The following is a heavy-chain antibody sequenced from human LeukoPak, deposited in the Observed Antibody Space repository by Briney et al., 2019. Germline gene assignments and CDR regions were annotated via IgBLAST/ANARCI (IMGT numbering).Heavy chain of an antibody. V-gene: IGHV3-23*01. CDR1: GFTFSTYG. D-gene: IGHD6-19*01. J-gene: IGHJ4*02. CDR3: AKDHLPGIVVADRDY. Sequence: GGSLRLSCAASGFTFSTYGMSWVRQAPGKGLEWVSAISGSGGSTYYADSVKGRFTISRDNSKNTLYLQINSLRAEDTAVYYCAKDHLPGIVVADRDYWGQGTLVTVSS. CDR2: ISGSGGST.